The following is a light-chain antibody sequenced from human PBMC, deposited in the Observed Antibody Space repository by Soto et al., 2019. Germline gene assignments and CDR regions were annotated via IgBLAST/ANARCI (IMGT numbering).Light chain of an antibody. J-gene: IGLJ3*02. V-gene: IGLV2-14*03. CDR2: DVI. CDR1: SSDVGAYNY. Sequence: QSALTQPASVSGSPGQSITISCTGTSSDVGAYNYVSWYQHHPGRAPKLMIYDVIYRPSGVSNRFSGSKSGNTSSLTISGRQAEDEADYYCSSYTTSSTLVVFGGGTKLTVL. CDR3: SSYTTSSTLVV.